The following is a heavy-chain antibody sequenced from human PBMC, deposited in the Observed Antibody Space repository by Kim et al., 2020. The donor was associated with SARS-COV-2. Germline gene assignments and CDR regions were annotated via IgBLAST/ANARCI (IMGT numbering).Heavy chain of an antibody. Sequence: GGSLRLSCAASGFTFDDYAMHWVRQGPGKGLEWVASISWNSANIAYADSVKGRFTISRDNDKNSLHLQMNSLSAEDTALYYCAKYRGAGLGYYYGLDVWG. CDR2: ISWNSANI. CDR1: GFTFDDYA. D-gene: IGHD3-10*01. V-gene: IGHV3-9*01. J-gene: IGHJ6*01. CDR3: AKYRGAGLGYYYGLDV.